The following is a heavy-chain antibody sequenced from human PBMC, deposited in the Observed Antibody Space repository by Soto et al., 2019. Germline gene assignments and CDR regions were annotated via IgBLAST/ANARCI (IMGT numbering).Heavy chain of an antibody. D-gene: IGHD2-8*01. V-gene: IGHV3-30*18. CDR3: AKPSLPYCTNGVCYDYGMDV. J-gene: IGHJ6*02. Sequence: QVQLVESGGGVVQPGRSLRLSCAASGFTFSSYGMHWVRQAPGKGLEWVAVISYDGSNKYYADSVKGRFTISRDNSKNTLYLQMNSLRAEDTAVYYCAKPSLPYCTNGVCYDYGMDVWGQGTTVTVSS. CDR2: ISYDGSNK. CDR1: GFTFSSYG.